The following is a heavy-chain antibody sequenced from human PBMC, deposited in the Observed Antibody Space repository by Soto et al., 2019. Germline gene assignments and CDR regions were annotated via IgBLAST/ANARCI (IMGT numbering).Heavy chain of an antibody. CDR2: IYWDDDK. D-gene: IGHD3-16*01. CDR3: AHKGGGDRILDY. Sequence: QITLKESGPPLVKPTQTLTLTCTFSGFSLSTSGVGVGWIRQPPGKALEWLALIYWDDDKRYSPSLKSRLTITKDTPKNQVVLTMTNMDPVDTATYYCAHKGGGDRILDYWGQGTLVTVSS. J-gene: IGHJ4*02. CDR1: GFSLSTSGVG. V-gene: IGHV2-5*02.